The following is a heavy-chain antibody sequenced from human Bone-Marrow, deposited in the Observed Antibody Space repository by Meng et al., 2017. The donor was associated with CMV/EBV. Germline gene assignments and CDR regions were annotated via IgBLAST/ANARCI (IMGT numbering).Heavy chain of an antibody. J-gene: IGHJ4*02. D-gene: IGHD2-2*01. Sequence: GESLKISCAVSGFTVSSYAIHWVRQAPGKGLEWVAVISDDGSGKYYADSVKGRFTLSRDDSRNTLYLQMNSLRAEDTAVYYCVREGLGSSFEYWGQGTLVTVSS. CDR2: ISDDGSGK. CDR3: VREGLGSSFEY. CDR1: GFTVSSYA. V-gene: IGHV3-30*04.